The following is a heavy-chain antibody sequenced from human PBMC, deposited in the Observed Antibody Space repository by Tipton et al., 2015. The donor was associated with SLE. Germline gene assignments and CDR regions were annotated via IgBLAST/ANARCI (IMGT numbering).Heavy chain of an antibody. CDR3: ARLLAGYSSGS. CDR1: GYSFTNYY. D-gene: IGHD6-19*01. J-gene: IGHJ5*02. Sequence: QSGPEVKKPGASVKVACKASGYSFTNYYIHWVRQAPGQGLEWMGRINPSGAATTYAQKFQGRVTMTRDTSTNTVYMELSNLRSEDTAEYYCARLLAGYSSGSWGQGTLVIVST. CDR2: INPSGAAT. V-gene: IGHV1-46*01.